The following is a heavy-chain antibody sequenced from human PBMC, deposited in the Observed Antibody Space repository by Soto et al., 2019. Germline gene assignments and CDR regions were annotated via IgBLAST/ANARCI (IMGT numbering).Heavy chain of an antibody. CDR2: ISGTSDMT. D-gene: IGHD4-4*01. J-gene: IGHJ5*02. CDR1: GFTWSSYP. V-gene: IGHV3-23*01. Sequence: PGWSLRLSCVGSGFTWSSYPMNWVRQAPGKSLEWVSAISGTSDMTSYANSVTGRFTISKDTSKNTLHLQVSSLRGEDTPIYNCAKYRWCATAVTSNLWGRGTLVTDS. CDR3: AKYRWCATAVTSNL.